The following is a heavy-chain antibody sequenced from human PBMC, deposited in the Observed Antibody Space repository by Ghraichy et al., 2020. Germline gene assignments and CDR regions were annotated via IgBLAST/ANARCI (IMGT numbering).Heavy chain of an antibody. CDR1: GGSISSSSYY. V-gene: IGHV4-39*01. CDR3: ARHFRSLYNWFDP. J-gene: IGHJ5*02. CDR2: FYYSGGT. Sequence: PETLSLTCTVSGGSISSSSYYWGWIRQPPGKGLEWIGSFYYSGGTYYNPSLKSRVTISVDTSKNQFSLKLSSVTAADTAVYYCARHFRSLYNWFDPWGQGTLVTVSS.